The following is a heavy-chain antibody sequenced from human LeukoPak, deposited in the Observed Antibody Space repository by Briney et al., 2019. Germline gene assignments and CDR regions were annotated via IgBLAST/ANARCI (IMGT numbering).Heavy chain of an antibody. D-gene: IGHD2-2*02. Sequence: SVKVSCKASGGTFSSYAISWVRQAPGQGLEWMGGIIPIFGTANYAQKFQGRVTITADKSTSTAYMELSSLRSEDTAVYYCASGIVVVPAAIEWYYYYYMDVWGKGTTVTVSS. V-gene: IGHV1-69*06. CDR3: ASGIVVVPAAIEWYYYYYMDV. CDR1: GGTFSSYA. J-gene: IGHJ6*03. CDR2: IIPIFGTA.